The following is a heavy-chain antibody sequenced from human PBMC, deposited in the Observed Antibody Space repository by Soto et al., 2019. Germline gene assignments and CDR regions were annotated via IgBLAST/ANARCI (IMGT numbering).Heavy chain of an antibody. CDR1: GGSISSGDYY. Sequence: QVQLQESGPGLVKPSQTLSLTCTVSGGSISSGDYYWSWIRQPPGKGLEWIGYIYYSGSTYYNPSLKSRVTISVDTSKTQCSLKLSSVTAADTAVYYCARSDSSGYYSYFQQWGQGTLVTVSS. CDR2: IYYSGST. D-gene: IGHD3-22*01. V-gene: IGHV4-30-4*01. CDR3: ARSDSSGYYSYFQQ. J-gene: IGHJ1*01.